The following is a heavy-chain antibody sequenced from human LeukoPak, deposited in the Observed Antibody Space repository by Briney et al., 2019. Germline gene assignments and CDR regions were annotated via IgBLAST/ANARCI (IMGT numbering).Heavy chain of an antibody. CDR2: IYSGGST. V-gene: IGHV3-66*01. CDR1: GFTVSSNY. D-gene: IGHD6-19*01. CDR3: ARVTPVAGLDY. Sequence: GGSLRLSCAASGFTVSSNYMSWVRQAPGKGLECVSVIYSGGSTYYADSVKGRFTISRDNSKNTLYLQMNSLRAEDTAVYYCARVTPVAGLDYWGQGTLVTVSS. J-gene: IGHJ4*02.